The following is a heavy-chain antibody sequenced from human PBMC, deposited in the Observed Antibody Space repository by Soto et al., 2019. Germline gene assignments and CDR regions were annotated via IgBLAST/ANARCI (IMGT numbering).Heavy chain of an antibody. CDR3: ARRGSSSSFLYDS. Sequence: EVQLVQSGAEVKKPGESLRISCQGSGYSFTSSWISWVRQMPGEGLEWMGRIDPSDSYINYSPSFQGRVTISADKSISTAYLQWSSLKASDTAMYYCARRGSSSSFLYDSWGQGTLVTVSS. V-gene: IGHV5-10-1*03. D-gene: IGHD6-6*01. J-gene: IGHJ4*02. CDR1: GYSFTSSW. CDR2: IDPSDSYI.